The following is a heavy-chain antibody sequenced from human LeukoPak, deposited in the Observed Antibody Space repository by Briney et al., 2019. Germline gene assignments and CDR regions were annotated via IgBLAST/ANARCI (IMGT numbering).Heavy chain of an antibody. V-gene: IGHV4-39*07. CDR1: GGSISSSSYY. Sequence: SETLSLTCTVSGGSISSSSYYWGWIRQPPGKGLEWIGSIYYSGSTYYNPSLKSRVTISVETSKNQFSLKLSSVTAADTAVYYCARAVDAGRQQRGLWTTYYDSSGYYPQYYFDYWGQGTLVTVSS. J-gene: IGHJ4*02. CDR3: ARAVDAGRQQRGLWTTYYDSSGYYPQYYFDY. CDR2: IYYSGST. D-gene: IGHD3-22*01.